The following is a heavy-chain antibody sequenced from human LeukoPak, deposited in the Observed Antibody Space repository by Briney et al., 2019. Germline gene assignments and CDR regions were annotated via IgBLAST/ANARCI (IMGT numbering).Heavy chain of an antibody. D-gene: IGHD3-22*01. CDR1: GYTFTSYY. Sequence: ASVKVSCKASGYTFTSYYMHWVRQAPGQGLEWMGIINPSGGSTSYAQKFQGRVTMTRATSTSTAYMELSSLRSEDTAVYYCARGGEKYYYDSSGSDYWGQGTLVTVSS. CDR2: INPSGGST. J-gene: IGHJ4*02. V-gene: IGHV1-46*01. CDR3: ARGGEKYYYDSSGSDY.